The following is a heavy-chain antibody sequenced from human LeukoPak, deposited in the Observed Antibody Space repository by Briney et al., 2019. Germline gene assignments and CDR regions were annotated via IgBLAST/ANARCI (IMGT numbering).Heavy chain of an antibody. J-gene: IGHJ4*02. V-gene: IGHV3-9*01. CDR2: ISWNSGSI. D-gene: IGHD3-22*01. CDR1: GFTFDDYA. CDR3: AKDYYDSGGQPDY. Sequence: PGGSLRLSCAASGFTFDDYAMHWVRQAPGKGLEWVSGISWNSGSIGYADSVKGRFTISRDNAKNSLYLQMNSLRAEDTALYYCAKDYYDSGGQPDYWGQGTLVTVSS.